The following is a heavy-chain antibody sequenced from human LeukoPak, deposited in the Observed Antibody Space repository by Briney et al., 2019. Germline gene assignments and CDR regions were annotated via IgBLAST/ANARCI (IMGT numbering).Heavy chain of an antibody. CDR3: ASAARPTLYYFDY. V-gene: IGHV1-46*01. Sequence: ASVKVSCKASGYTFTNYYIHWVRQAPGQGLDWMGTINPSVGTTRSAQGRVTMTRDTSTNTVYMELNTLRSEDTAVYYCASAARPTLYYFDYWGQGTLGTGSS. CDR2: INPSVGTT. D-gene: IGHD6-6*01. J-gene: IGHJ4*02. CDR1: GYTFTNYY.